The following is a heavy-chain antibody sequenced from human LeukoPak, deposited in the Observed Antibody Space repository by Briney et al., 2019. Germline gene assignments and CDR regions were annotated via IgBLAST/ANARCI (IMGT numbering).Heavy chain of an antibody. CDR1: GFTFSSYS. D-gene: IGHD6-19*01. J-gene: IGHJ4*02. V-gene: IGHV3-48*04. Sequence: GSLRLSCVASGFTFSSYSMNWVRQAPGKGLEWVSYISSSSSTIYYADSVKGRFTISRDNAKNSLYLQMNSLRAEDTAVYYCARVIYSSGSAIDYWGQGTLVTVSS. CDR3: ARVIYSSGSAIDY. CDR2: ISSSSSTI.